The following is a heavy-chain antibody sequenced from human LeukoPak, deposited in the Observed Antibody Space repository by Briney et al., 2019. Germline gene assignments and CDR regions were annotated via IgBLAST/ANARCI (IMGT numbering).Heavy chain of an antibody. CDR2: IHTGGST. D-gene: IGHD3-16*01. V-gene: IGHV4-61*02. J-gene: IGHJ4*02. CDR3: ARDRGGVGGTDY. Sequence: SETLSLTCTVSGGSISSGNYYWSWSRLPAGKGLEWIGRIHTGGSTTYNPSLKSRVTISVDTSKNQVSLKLSSVTAADTAVYYCARDRGGVGGTDYWGQGTLVTVSS. CDR1: GGSISSGNYY.